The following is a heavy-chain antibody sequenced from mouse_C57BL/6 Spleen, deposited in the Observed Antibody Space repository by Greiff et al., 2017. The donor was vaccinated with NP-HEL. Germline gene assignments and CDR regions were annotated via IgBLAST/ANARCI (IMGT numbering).Heavy chain of an antibody. Sequence: DVKLVESGGGLVKPGGSLKLSCAASGFTFSSYAMSWVRQTPEKRLEWVATISDGGSYTYYPDNVKGRFTISRDNAKNNLYLQMSHLKSEDTAMYYCARDSNHEDYAMDYWGQGTSVTVSS. V-gene: IGHV5-4*01. CDR3: ARDSNHEDYAMDY. CDR1: GFTFSSYA. CDR2: ISDGGSYT. J-gene: IGHJ4*01. D-gene: IGHD2-5*01.